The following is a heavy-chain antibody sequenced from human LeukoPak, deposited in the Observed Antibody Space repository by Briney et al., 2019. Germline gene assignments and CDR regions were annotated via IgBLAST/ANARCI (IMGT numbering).Heavy chain of an antibody. V-gene: IGHV5-51*01. CDR1: GGSISSYY. J-gene: IGHJ3*02. CDR2: LYPGDSGA. CDR3: ATSREVAASHAFDI. Sequence: ETLSLTCTVSGGSISSYYWSWIRQPPGKGLEWMGMLYPGDSGARFSPSFQGRVTMSVDRSINTAYLQWSSLRASDTAMYYCATSREVAASHAFDIWGQGTVVTVSS. D-gene: IGHD6-19*01.